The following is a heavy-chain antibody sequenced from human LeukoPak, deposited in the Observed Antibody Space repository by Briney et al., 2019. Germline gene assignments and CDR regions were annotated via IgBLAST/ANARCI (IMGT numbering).Heavy chain of an antibody. CDR1: GYTFTSYA. V-gene: IGHV1-3*01. CDR2: INAGNGNT. Sequence: ASVKVSCKASGYTFTSYAMHWVRQAPGQRLEWMGWINAGNGNTKYSQKFQGRVTITRDTSASTAYMELSSLRSEDTAVYYCARDPPLWFGVFFYWGQGTLVTVSS. CDR3: ARDPPLWFGVFFY. J-gene: IGHJ4*02. D-gene: IGHD3-10*01.